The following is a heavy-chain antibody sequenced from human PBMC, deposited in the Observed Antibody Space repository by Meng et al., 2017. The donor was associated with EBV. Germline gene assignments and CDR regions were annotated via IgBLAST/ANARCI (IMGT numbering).Heavy chain of an antibody. D-gene: IGHD3-10*01. Sequence: QAPVLRPAAEVQKPGLSLNVSCKTSRGACRYFARSWVRQAPGQGREWLGGFIPRLGAPNSAQKFHGRVKITAEESTCTHYMDLSSLESDDTAIYYGASESGRGYTPDYWGQGTLVTVSS. CDR2: FIPRLGAP. CDR1: RGACRYFA. CDR3: ASESGRGYTPDY. V-gene: IGHV1-69*01. J-gene: IGHJ4*02.